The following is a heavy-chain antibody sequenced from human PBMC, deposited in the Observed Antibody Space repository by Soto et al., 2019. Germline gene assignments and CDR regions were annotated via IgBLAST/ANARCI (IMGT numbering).Heavy chain of an antibody. CDR2: FDPEDGET. D-gene: IGHD1-1*01. V-gene: IGHV1-24*01. Sequence: GASVKVSCKVSGYTLTELSMHWVRQAPGKGLEWMGGFDPEDGETIYAQKFQGRVTMTEDTSTDTAYMELSSLRSEDTAVYYCATGIGNWNRPYYFDYWGQGTLVTVSS. CDR3: ATGIGNWNRPYYFDY. J-gene: IGHJ4*02. CDR1: GYTLTELS.